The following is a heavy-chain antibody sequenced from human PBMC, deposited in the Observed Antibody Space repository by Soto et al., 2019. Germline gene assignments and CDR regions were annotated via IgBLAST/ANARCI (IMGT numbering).Heavy chain of an antibody. V-gene: IGHV5-51*01. D-gene: IGHD6-13*01. J-gene: IGHJ6*02. Sequence: GESLKISCNGSGYNFNTYWIGWVRQMPGKGLEWMGIIYPGDSDTKYSPSFQGQVTISADKSISTAYLQWSSLKASDTAMYYCARQSGIAAGATAGYYYGMDVWGQGTTVTVSS. CDR1: GYNFNTYW. CDR2: IYPGDSDT. CDR3: ARQSGIAAGATAGYYYGMDV.